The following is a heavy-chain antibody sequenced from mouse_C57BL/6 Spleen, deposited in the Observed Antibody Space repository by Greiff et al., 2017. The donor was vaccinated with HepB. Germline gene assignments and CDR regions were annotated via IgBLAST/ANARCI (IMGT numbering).Heavy chain of an antibody. D-gene: IGHD1-1*01. J-gene: IGHJ1*03. CDR1: GFTFSSYT. CDR3: ARQGYYGSSSYWYFDV. CDR2: ISGGGGNT. V-gene: IGHV5-9*01. Sequence: EVHLVESGGGLVKPGGSLKLSCAASGFTFSSYTMSWVRQTPEKRLEWVATISGGGGNTYYPDSVKGRFTISRENAKNTLYMQMSSLRSEDTALYYCARQGYYGSSSYWYFDVWGTGTTVTVSS.